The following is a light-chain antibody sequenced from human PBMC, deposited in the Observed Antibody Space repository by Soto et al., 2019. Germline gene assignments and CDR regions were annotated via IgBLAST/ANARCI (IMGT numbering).Light chain of an antibody. V-gene: IGKV3-20*01. J-gene: IGKJ4*01. Sequence: EIVLTQSPGTLSLSPGERATLSCRASQSVSSSYLAWYQQKPSQAPRLLIYGASRRATGFPDRFSGSGSGTDFTLTISRLEPEDFAVYYCQQYGSSPLTFGGGTKVEIK. CDR3: QQYGSSPLT. CDR2: GAS. CDR1: QSVSSSY.